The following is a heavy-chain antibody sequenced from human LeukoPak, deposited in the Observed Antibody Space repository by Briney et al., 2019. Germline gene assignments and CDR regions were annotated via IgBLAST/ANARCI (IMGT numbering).Heavy chain of an antibody. CDR2: IYYSGST. CDR1: GGSISSYY. D-gene: IGHD5-12*01. CDR3: ARGTRGGYSGYDYYYYYGMDV. V-gene: IGHV4-59*12. J-gene: IGHJ6*02. Sequence: SETLSLTCTVSGGSISSYYWSWIRQPPGKGLEWIGYIYYSGSTYYNPSLKSRVTISVDTSKNQFSLKLNSVTAADTAVYYCARGTRGGYSGYDYYYYYGMDVWGQGTTVTVSS.